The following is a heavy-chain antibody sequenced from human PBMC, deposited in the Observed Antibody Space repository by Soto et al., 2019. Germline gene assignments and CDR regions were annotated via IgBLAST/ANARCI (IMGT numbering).Heavy chain of an antibody. CDR2: ISYDGSNK. Sequence: GGSLRLSCAASGFTFSSYAMHWVRQAPGKGLEWVAVISYDGSNKYYADSVKGRFTISRDNSKNTLYLQMNSLRAGDTAVYYCARDLCSSTSCYAGYYYYYGMDVWGQGTTVTVSS. V-gene: IGHV3-30-3*01. J-gene: IGHJ6*02. CDR3: ARDLCSSTSCYAGYYYYYGMDV. CDR1: GFTFSSYA. D-gene: IGHD2-2*01.